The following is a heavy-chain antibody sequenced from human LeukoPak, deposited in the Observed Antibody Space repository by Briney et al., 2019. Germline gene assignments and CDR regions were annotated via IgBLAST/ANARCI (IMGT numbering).Heavy chain of an antibody. CDR3: ARLPGYSSGWFVDYFDY. D-gene: IGHD6-19*01. CDR2: TSSSSSTI. CDR1: GFTFSSYS. V-gene: IGHV3-48*02. Sequence: GGSLRLSCAASGFTFSSYSMNWVRQAPGKGLEWVSYTSSSSSTIYYADSVKGRFTISRDNAKNSLYLQMNSLRDEDTAVYYCARLPGYSSGWFVDYFDYWGQGTLVTVSS. J-gene: IGHJ4*02.